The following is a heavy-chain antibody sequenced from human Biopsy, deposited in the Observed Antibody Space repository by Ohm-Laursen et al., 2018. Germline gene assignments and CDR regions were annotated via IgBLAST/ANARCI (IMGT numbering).Heavy chain of an antibody. CDR2: FDREERKT. J-gene: IGHJ4*02. V-gene: IGHV1-24*01. Sequence: SVKVSCKVSGYTLTELSIHWVRQTGGKGLEWMGGFDREERKTVYAEKFQGRVTMTEDTSTDAAYMELSSLRSEDTAVYYCAADINVWNVNYWGQGTQVTVSS. CDR1: GYTLTELS. CDR3: AADINVWNVNY. D-gene: IGHD1-1*01.